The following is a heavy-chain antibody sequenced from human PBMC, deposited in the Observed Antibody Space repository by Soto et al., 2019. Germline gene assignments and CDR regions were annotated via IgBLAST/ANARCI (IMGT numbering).Heavy chain of an antibody. CDR3: ARDEVWFGELVYGMDV. J-gene: IGHJ6*02. CDR1: GGSISSYY. D-gene: IGHD3-10*01. Sequence: SETLSLTCTVSGGSISSYYWSWIRQPPGKGLEWIGYIYYSGSTNYNPSLKSRVTISVDTSKNQFSLKLSSVTAADTAVYYCARDEVWFGELVYGMDVWGQGTTVTVSS. V-gene: IGHV4-59*12. CDR2: IYYSGST.